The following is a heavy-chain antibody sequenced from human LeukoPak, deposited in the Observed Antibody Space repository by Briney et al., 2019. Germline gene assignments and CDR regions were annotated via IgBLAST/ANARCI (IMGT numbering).Heavy chain of an antibody. V-gene: IGHV3-74*01. D-gene: IGHD3-10*01. Sequence: PGGSLRLSCAASGITFSSNLMHWVRQGPGKGLVWVSHINSDGRSTRYADSVKGRFTISRDNAKNTLYLQMNSLRAEDTAVYFCARDLSGAIDYWGQGTQVTVSS. CDR1: GITFSSNL. CDR3: ARDLSGAIDY. J-gene: IGHJ4*02. CDR2: INSDGRST.